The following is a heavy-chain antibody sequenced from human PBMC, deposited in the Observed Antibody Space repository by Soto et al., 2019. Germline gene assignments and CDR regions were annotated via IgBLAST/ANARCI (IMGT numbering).Heavy chain of an antibody. Sequence: CKGSGYSFTSYWIGWVRQMPGKGLEWMGIIYPGDSDTRKSPSFQGQVTISADNSISTAYLQWSSLKASDTAMYYCALTLGDFIPFPFDYWGQGTLVTVSS. CDR2: IYPGDSDT. D-gene: IGHD3-16*01. CDR1: GYSFTSYW. V-gene: IGHV5-51*01. J-gene: IGHJ4*02. CDR3: ALTLGDFIPFPFDY.